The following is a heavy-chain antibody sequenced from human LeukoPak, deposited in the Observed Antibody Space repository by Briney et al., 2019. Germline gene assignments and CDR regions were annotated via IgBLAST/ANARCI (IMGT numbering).Heavy chain of an antibody. J-gene: IGHJ6*03. CDR2: IYYSGST. CDR3: GLFPSGYMDV. CDR1: GGSISSYY. D-gene: IGHD3-10*01. Sequence: SETLSLTCTVSGGSISSYYWSWIRQPPGKGLEWIGYIYYSGSTNYNPSLKSRVTISVDTSKNQFSLKLSSVTAADTAVYHCGLFPSGYMDVWGKGTTVTVSS. V-gene: IGHV4-59*01.